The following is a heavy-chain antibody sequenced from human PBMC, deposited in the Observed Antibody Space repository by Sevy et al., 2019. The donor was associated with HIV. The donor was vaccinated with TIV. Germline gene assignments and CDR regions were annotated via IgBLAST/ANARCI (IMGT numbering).Heavy chain of an antibody. Sequence: SETLSLTCTVSGGSMGSYYWTWIRQPPGKGLEWIGYLYDTGSTNYNPSLESRVTISIETSKNQFSLNLGYVTAADTAVYYCAREGGLVDYGMDVWGQGITVTVSS. J-gene: IGHJ6*02. CDR1: GGSMGSYY. CDR3: AREGGLVDYGMDV. CDR2: LYDTGST. D-gene: IGHD3-9*01. V-gene: IGHV4-59*01.